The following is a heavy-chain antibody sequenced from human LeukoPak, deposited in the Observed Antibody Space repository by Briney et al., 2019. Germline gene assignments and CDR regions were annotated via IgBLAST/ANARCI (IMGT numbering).Heavy chain of an antibody. CDR3: ASLVGGYYPPVEAFDV. CDR2: IYGDGSTT. CDR1: GFSFRSCW. D-gene: IGHD3-3*01. Sequence: PGGSLRLSCAAPGFSFRSCWMHWVRQAPRKELVWVSRIYGDGSTTNYADSVRGRFTISRDNAKNTLYLQMNSLRADDSAVYFCASLVGGYYPPVEAFDVWGQGTMVTVSS. V-gene: IGHV3-74*01. J-gene: IGHJ3*01.